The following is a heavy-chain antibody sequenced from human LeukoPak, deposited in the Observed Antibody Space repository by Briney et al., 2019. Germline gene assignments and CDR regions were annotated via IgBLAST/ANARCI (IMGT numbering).Heavy chain of an antibody. V-gene: IGHV3-64*01. CDR2: ISSNGGST. CDR3: AKDLTTVTTGGDY. Sequence: GGSLRLSCAASGFTFSSYAMHWVRQAPGKGLEYVSAISSNGGSTYYANSVKGRFTISRDNSKNTLYLQMNSLRAEDTAVYYCAKDLTTVTTGGDYWGQGTLVTVSS. CDR1: GFTFSSYA. D-gene: IGHD4-17*01. J-gene: IGHJ4*02.